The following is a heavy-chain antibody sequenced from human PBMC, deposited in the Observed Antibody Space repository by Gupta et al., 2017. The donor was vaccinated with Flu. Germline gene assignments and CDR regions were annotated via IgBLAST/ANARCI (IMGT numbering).Heavy chain of an antibody. V-gene: IGHV4-61*02. CDR1: GDSIPTDTYY. J-gene: IGHJ5*02. CDR3: ARVDGDYAGFWWFDP. D-gene: IGHD4-17*01. Sequence: QVQLQESGPGLVKPSQTLSLTCTVSGDSIPTDTYYWTCIRQPAGRGLEWIGRIYASGNTNYNPSLKSRVTLSVDTSKNQFSLQLNSVTAADTAVYYCARVDGDYAGFWWFDPWGQGTLVTVSS. CDR2: IYASGNT.